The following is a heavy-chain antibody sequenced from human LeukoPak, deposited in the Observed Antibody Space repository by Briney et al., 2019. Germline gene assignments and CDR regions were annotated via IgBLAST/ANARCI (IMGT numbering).Heavy chain of an antibody. D-gene: IGHD3-10*01. CDR3: AREDYYYGSGSPLGAFDI. Sequence: PGGSLRLSCAASGFTFDDYGMSWVRQAPGKGLEWDSGINWNGGSTGYADSVKGRFTISRDNAKNSLYLQMNSLRAEDTALYYCAREDYYYGSGSPLGAFDIWGQGTMVTVSS. CDR2: INWNGGST. CDR1: GFTFDDYG. V-gene: IGHV3-20*04. J-gene: IGHJ3*02.